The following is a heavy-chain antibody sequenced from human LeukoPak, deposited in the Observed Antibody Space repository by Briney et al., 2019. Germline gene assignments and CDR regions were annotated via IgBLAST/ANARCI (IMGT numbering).Heavy chain of an antibody. D-gene: IGHD5-18*01. CDR2: IIPIFGTA. CDR1: GGTFSSYA. V-gene: IGHV1-69*05. Sequence: SVKVSCKASGGTFSSYAISWVRQAPGQGLEWMGGIIPIFGTANYAQKFQGRVTITTDESTSTAYMELSSLRSEDTAVYYCATPNEYSYGRYYFDYWGQGTLVTVSS. CDR3: ATPNEYSYGRYYFDY. J-gene: IGHJ4*02.